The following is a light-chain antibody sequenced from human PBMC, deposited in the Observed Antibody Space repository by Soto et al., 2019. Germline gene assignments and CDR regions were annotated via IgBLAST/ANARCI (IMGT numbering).Light chain of an antibody. CDR2: EVI. Sequence: QSALTQPPSASGSPGQSVTISCTGTSSDVGGYNYVSWYQQHPGKAPKLMIYEVIKRPSVVPDRFSGSKSGNTASLTVSGLQAEDEADYYCSSHANSNVFGTGTKLTV. CDR1: SSDVGGYNY. CDR3: SSHANSNV. V-gene: IGLV2-8*01. J-gene: IGLJ1*01.